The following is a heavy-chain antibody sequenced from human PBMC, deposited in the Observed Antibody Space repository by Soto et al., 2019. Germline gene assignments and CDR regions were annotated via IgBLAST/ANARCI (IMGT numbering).Heavy chain of an antibody. V-gene: IGHV4-59*01. CDR1: GDAMSSNY. Sequence: QVQLQESGPGLVRPSETLSLTCTVSGDAMSSNYWSWIRQPPGKGLEWIGYVHYAGATSYNPSLKSRVTISVDTSKNQFSLKLSSVTAADTAVYYCARAMGDWGTYYYYYGMDVWGQGTTVTVSS. CDR2: VHYAGAT. J-gene: IGHJ6*02. D-gene: IGHD3-16*01. CDR3: ARAMGDWGTYYYYYGMDV.